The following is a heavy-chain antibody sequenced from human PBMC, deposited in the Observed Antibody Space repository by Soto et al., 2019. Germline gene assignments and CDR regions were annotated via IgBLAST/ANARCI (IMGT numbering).Heavy chain of an antibody. CDR2: IYYSGST. D-gene: IGHD3-10*01. CDR1: GGSISSYY. Sequence: ASETLSLTCTVSGGSISSYYWSWIRQPPGKGLEWIGYIYYSGSTNYNPSLKSRVTISVDTSKNQFSLKLSSVTAADTAVYYCARDSGGSGSYHFDYWGQGTLVTVSS. V-gene: IGHV4-59*01. CDR3: ARDSGGSGSYHFDY. J-gene: IGHJ4*02.